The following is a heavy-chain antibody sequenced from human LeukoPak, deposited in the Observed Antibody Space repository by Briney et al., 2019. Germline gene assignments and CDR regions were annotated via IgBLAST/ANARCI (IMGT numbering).Heavy chain of an antibody. J-gene: IGHJ5*01. D-gene: IGHD6-13*01. CDR3: ARDGSSSWNNWFDS. CDR1: GGSISSCY. CDR2: IYYSGYT. V-gene: IGHV4-59*01. Sequence: SETLSLTCTVSGGSISSCYWSWIRQPPGKGLKWIGNIYYSGYTTYSPSLRSRVTISVDTSKNQFSLKLSSVTAADTAVYYCARDGSSSWNNWFDSWGQGTLVTVSS.